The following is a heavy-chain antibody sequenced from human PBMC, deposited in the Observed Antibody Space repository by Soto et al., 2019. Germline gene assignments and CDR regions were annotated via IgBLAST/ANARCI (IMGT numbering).Heavy chain of an antibody. V-gene: IGHV4-59*01. CDR2: TYYSGST. CDR3: AREPSGCGYYGSGRRDGMEV. CDR1: GVPTSSYY. D-gene: IGHD3-10*01. Sequence: PSDTLPLTRTVSGVPTSSYYWSWFLQPPGKEMDWIGYTYYSGSTNYNPSLNSRVTISVDTSKQQSSLKLSYVTDEDTAVYYCAREPSGCGYYGSGRRDGMEVWGQGNTVT. J-gene: IGHJ6*02.